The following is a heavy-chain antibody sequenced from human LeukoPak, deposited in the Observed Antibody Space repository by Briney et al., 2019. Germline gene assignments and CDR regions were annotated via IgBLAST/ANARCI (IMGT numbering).Heavy chain of an antibody. CDR3: ASASYDFWSAPFDY. CDR2: IYYSGST. V-gene: IGHV4-59*01. J-gene: IGHJ4*02. CDR1: GGSFSSYY. Sequence: SETLSLTCAVYGGSFSSYYWSWIRQPPGKGLEWIGYIYYSGSTNYNPSLKSRVTISVETSKNQFSLKLSSVTAADTAVYYCASASYDFWSAPFDYWGQGTLVTVSS. D-gene: IGHD3-3*01.